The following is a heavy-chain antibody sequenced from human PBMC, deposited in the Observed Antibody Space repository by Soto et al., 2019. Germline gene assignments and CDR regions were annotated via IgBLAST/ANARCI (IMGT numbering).Heavy chain of an antibody. Sequence: GGSLRLSYAASGFSFSTYGMHWVRQAPGKGLEWVAITSYDGSNKYYADSVKGRFTISRDNSKNTLYLQVNSLRAEDTAVYYCAKGSASYFGMDVWGQGTTVTVSS. CDR2: TSYDGSNK. J-gene: IGHJ6*02. V-gene: IGHV3-30*18. CDR1: GFSFSTYG. CDR3: AKGSASYFGMDV. D-gene: IGHD2-2*01.